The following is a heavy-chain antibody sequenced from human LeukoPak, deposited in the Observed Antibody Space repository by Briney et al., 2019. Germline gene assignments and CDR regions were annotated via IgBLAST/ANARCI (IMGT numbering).Heavy chain of an antibody. V-gene: IGHV3-30*04. J-gene: IGHJ4*02. CDR1: GFTFSSYA. D-gene: IGHD1-20*01. CDR2: ISYDGSNE. CDR3: ARDAIAVTGTTGALFDY. Sequence: GRSLRLSCAASGFTFSSYAMHWVRQAPGKGLEWVAVISYDGSNEYYADSVKGRFTISRDNSKNTLYLQMNSLRAEDTAVYYCARDAIAVTGTTGALFDYWGQGTLVTVSS.